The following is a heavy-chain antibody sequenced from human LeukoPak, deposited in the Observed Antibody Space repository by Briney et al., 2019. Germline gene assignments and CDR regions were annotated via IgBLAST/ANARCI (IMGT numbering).Heavy chain of an antibody. V-gene: IGHV1-18*04. J-gene: IGHJ5*02. CDR2: ISAYNGNT. CDR3: AREVGDYVWGSYRHGGVLDP. Sequence: GASVNVSCKASGYTFTSYGISCVRPAPGQGRGWMGWISAYNGNTNYAQKLRGGVTMTTDTSTSTAYMELRSLRSDDTAVYYCAREVGDYVWGSYRHGGVLDPWGQGTLVTVSS. D-gene: IGHD3-16*02. CDR1: GYTFTSYG.